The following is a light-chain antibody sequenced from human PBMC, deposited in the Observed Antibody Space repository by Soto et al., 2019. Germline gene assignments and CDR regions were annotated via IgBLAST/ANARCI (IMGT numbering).Light chain of an antibody. CDR2: SAS. J-gene: IGKJ5*01. Sequence: EIVMTQSPATLSVSPGERDTLSCRASQSVSSNLAWYQQKPGQAPRLLIYSASTRATGIPARFSGSRSGTEFTLKISSLQSEECAVYYCQQYTNWRPTFGKGTRLEIK. V-gene: IGKV3-15*01. CDR1: QSVSSN. CDR3: QQYTNWRPT.